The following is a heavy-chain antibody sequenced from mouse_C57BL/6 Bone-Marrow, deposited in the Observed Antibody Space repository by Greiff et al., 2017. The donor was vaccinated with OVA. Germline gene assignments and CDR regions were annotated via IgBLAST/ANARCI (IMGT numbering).Heavy chain of an antibody. CDR1: GYTFTDYY. J-gene: IGHJ1*03. V-gene: IGHV7-3*01. CDR2: IRNKANGYTS. CDR3: ARSLPVYWYFDV. Sequence: EVKLVESGGGLVQPGGSLSLSCAASGYTFTDYYMSWVRQPPGKGLEWMGFIRNKANGYTSEYSVTVKGRLTISRDNSQSILYLQMKALRAEDSATYYCARSLPVYWYFDVWGTGTTVTVSS.